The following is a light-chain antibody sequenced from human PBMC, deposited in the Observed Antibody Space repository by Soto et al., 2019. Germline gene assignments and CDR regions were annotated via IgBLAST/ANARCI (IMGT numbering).Light chain of an antibody. CDR1: QSLLHSNGYNY. CDR3: MQALQTPLT. Sequence: DIVMTQSPLSLSVTPGEPASISCRSSQSLLHSNGYNYLDWYLQKPGQSPQLLIYLGSNRASGVPDRFSGSGSGTDFTLKISRVEAEDVGVYYCMQALQTPLTFVPGTKVDVK. J-gene: IGKJ3*01. V-gene: IGKV2-28*01. CDR2: LGS.